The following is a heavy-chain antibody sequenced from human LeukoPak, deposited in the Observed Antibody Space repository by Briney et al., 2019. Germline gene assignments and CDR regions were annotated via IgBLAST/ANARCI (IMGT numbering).Heavy chain of an antibody. CDR3: ARAPLVHCSSTSCYSPYYYYMDV. D-gene: IGHD2-2*02. Sequence: ASVKVSCKASGGTFSSYAISWVRQAPGQGLEWMGGIIPIFGTANYAQKFQGRVTITTDESTSTAYMELSSLRSEDTAVYYCARAPLVHCSSTSCYSPYYYYMDVWGKGTTVTVSS. J-gene: IGHJ6*03. CDR2: IIPIFGTA. CDR1: GGTFSSYA. V-gene: IGHV1-69*05.